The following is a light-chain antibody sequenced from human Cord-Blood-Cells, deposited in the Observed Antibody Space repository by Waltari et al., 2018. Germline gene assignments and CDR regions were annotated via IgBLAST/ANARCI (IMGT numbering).Light chain of an antibody. Sequence: QSALTQPASVSVSPGQSITISCTGTTSDVGGYNYVSWYQQHPGKAPKRLIDDVSNRPSWFSNRFSGSKSGNTASLPISGLQAEDEADYYCSSYTSSSTWVFGGGTKLTVL. V-gene: IGLV2-14*03. CDR2: DVS. CDR3: SSYTSSSTWV. J-gene: IGLJ3*02. CDR1: TSDVGGYNY.